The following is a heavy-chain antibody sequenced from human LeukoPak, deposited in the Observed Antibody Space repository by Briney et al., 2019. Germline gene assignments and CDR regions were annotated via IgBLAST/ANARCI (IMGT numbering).Heavy chain of an antibody. CDR1: GFTFSDYG. CDR3: ARASSLWFAFDI. D-gene: IGHD3-10*01. Sequence: GGSLRLSCAASGFTFSDYGMHWVRQAPGKGLEWVALISYDGGNKFYADSVRDRFTISRDNSKNTLFLQMNSLRIEDTAVYYCARASSLWFAFDIWGQGTMVTVSS. J-gene: IGHJ3*02. V-gene: IGHV3-30*03. CDR2: ISYDGGNK.